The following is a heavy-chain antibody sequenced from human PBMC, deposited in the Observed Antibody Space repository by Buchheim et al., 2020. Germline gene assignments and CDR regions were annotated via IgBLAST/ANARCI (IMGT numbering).Heavy chain of an antibody. CDR3: ARDARAAWEPLWAQSASAFDI. Sequence: QVQLQESGPGLVKPSQTLSLTCTVSGGSISSGGYYWSWIRQHPGKGLEWIGYIYYSGSTYYNPSLKSRVTISVDTSKNQFSLKLSSVTAADTAVYYCARDARAAWEPLWAQSASAFDIWGQGT. CDR2: IYYSGST. CDR1: GGSISSGGYY. V-gene: IGHV4-31*03. J-gene: IGHJ3*02. D-gene: IGHD1-26*01.